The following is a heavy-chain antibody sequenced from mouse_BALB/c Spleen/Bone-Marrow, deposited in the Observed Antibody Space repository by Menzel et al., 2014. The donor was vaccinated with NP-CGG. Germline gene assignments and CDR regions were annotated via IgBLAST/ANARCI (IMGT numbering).Heavy chain of an antibody. D-gene: IGHD3-2*02. CDR1: GFTFSSFG. Sequence: VQLVESGGGLVLPGGSRKLSCAASGFTFSSFGMHWVRQAPEKGLEWVAYISSGSSTIYYADTVKGRFTISRDNPKNTLFLQMTSLRSEDTAMYYCAIRAYWGQGTLVTVSA. CDR2: ISSGSSTI. CDR3: AIRAY. J-gene: IGHJ3*01. V-gene: IGHV5-17*02.